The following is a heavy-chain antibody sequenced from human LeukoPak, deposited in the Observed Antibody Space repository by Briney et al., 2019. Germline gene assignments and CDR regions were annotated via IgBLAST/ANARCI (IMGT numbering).Heavy chain of an antibody. D-gene: IGHD5-18*01. CDR2: IYSGGST. Sequence: QPGGSLRLSCAASGFTVSSNYMSWVRQAPGKGLEWVSVIYSGGSTYYADSVEGRFTISRDNSKNTLYLQMNSLRAEDTAVYYCARAYSYGPPIRAFDIWGQGTMVTVSS. V-gene: IGHV3-66*02. CDR3: ARAYSYGPPIRAFDI. CDR1: GFTVSSNY. J-gene: IGHJ3*02.